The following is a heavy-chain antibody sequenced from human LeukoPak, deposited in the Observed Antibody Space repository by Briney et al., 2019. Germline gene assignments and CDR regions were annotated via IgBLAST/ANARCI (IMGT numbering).Heavy chain of an antibody. D-gene: IGHD3-10*01. CDR2: IYYSGNT. CDR1: GDSITSTTSY. Sequence: SETLSLTCSVSGDSITSTTSYWAWIRQPPGKGLQWIGSIYYSGNTYSNPSLRSRVTMSVDTSKNQFSLKLTSVTAADTAAYYCARKQMYGSYYYYYYMDVWGKGTTVAVS. J-gene: IGHJ6*03. V-gene: IGHV4-39*07. CDR3: ARKQMYGSYYYYYYMDV.